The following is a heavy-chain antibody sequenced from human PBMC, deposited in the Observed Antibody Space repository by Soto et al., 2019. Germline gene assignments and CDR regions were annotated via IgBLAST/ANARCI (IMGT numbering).Heavy chain of an antibody. J-gene: IGHJ4*02. Sequence: GGSLRLSCAASGFTFSSYGMHWVHQAPGKGLEWVAVISYDGSNKYYADSVKGRFTISRDNSKNTLYLQMNSLGAEDTAVYYCAKDLVLGIQLWYHDYWGQGTLVTVSS. CDR2: ISYDGSNK. CDR1: GFTFSSYG. V-gene: IGHV3-30*18. D-gene: IGHD5-18*01. CDR3: AKDLVLGIQLWYHDY.